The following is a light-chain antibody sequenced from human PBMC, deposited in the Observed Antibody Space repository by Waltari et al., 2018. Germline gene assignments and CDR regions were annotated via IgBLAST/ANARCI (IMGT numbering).Light chain of an antibody. CDR3: SSYAGTNYVA. Sequence: QSALTQPPSASGSPRHPVSITCTGTSRTIVGYNYDSWYQQHPGKAPQLLIYEVTKRPSGVPDRFSASTSANTASLTVSGLQAEDEADYYCSSYAGTNYVAFGGGTKLTVL. CDR2: EVT. CDR1: SRTIVGYNY. V-gene: IGLV2-8*01. J-gene: IGLJ2*01.